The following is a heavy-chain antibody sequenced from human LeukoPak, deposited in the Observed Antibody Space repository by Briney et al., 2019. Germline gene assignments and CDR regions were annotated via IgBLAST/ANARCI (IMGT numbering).Heavy chain of an antibody. V-gene: IGHV4-4*07. D-gene: IGHD3-10*01. CDR2: IYTSGST. CDR3: AREARLLWFGELFSGFDP. CDR1: GGSISSYY. J-gene: IGHJ5*02. Sequence: SETLSLTCTVSGGSISSYYWSWIRQPAGKGLEWIGRIYTSGSTNYNPSLKSRVTMSVDTSKNQFSLKLSSVTAADTAVYYCAREARLLWFGELFSGFDPWGQGTLVTVSS.